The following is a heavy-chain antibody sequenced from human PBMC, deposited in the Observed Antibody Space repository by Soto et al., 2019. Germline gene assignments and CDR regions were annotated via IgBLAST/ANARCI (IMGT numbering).Heavy chain of an antibody. Sequence: QVQLAQSGAEVKKPGSSVKVSCKASGGTFSSYAISWVRQAPGQGLEWMGGIIPIFGTANYAQKFQGRVTMTADKSTSTAYMELSSLRSEDTAVYYCARQTRDYGSGSYQFDYWGQGTLVTVSS. V-gene: IGHV1-69*06. CDR1: GGTFSSYA. J-gene: IGHJ4*02. D-gene: IGHD3-10*01. CDR3: ARQTRDYGSGSYQFDY. CDR2: IIPIFGTA.